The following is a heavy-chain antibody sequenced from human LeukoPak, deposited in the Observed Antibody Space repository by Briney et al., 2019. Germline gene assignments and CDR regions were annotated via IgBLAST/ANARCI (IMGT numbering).Heavy chain of an antibody. Sequence: SVKVSCKASGGTFSSYAISWVRQAPGQGLEWMGGIIPIFGTANYAQKFQGRVTITADESTSAAYMELSSLRSEDTAVYYCARDGYGGTLYYYYYYGMDVWGQGTTVTVSS. CDR1: GGTFSSYA. D-gene: IGHD4-23*01. CDR2: IIPIFGTA. V-gene: IGHV1-69*13. CDR3: ARDGYGGTLYYYYYYGMDV. J-gene: IGHJ6*02.